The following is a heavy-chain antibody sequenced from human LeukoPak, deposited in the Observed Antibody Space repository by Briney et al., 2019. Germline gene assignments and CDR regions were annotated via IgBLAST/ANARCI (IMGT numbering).Heavy chain of an antibody. CDR3: ARQTGSGLFILP. J-gene: IGHJ4*02. Sequence: SETLSLTCTVSGGSISSGSYYWVWIRQPPGKGLEWIGTIYYSGTTYYNPSLKSRVTISVDTSKNQISLKLSSVTAADTAVYYCARQTGSGLFILPGGQGTLVTVSS. CDR1: GGSISSGSYY. CDR2: IYYSGTT. D-gene: IGHD3/OR15-3a*01. V-gene: IGHV4-39*07.